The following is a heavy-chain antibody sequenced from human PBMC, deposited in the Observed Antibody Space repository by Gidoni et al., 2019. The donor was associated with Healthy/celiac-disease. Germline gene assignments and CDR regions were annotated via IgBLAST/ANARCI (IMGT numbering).Heavy chain of an antibody. Sequence: EVQLLESGVGLVQPGGSLRLSCAASGFPFSSDAMSWVRQAPGKGLEWVSAISGSGGSTYYADSVKGRFTISRDKSKNTLYLQMNSLRAEDTAVYYCAKASGSGWVEPFDYWGQGTLVTVSS. CDR2: ISGSGGST. CDR3: AKASGSGWVEPFDY. J-gene: IGHJ4*02. CDR1: GFPFSSDA. V-gene: IGHV3-23*01. D-gene: IGHD6-19*01.